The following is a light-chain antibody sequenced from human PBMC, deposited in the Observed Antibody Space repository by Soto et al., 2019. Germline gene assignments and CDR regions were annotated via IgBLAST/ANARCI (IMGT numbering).Light chain of an antibody. CDR2: EVS. Sequence: QSAVTQPRSASGSPGQSVTISCTGTSSDVGGYNYVSWYQQHPGKAPKLMIYEVSKRPSGVPDRFSGSKSGNTASLTVSGLQAEDEADYYCSSYAGSTPYVFGTGSKVTVL. V-gene: IGLV2-8*01. J-gene: IGLJ1*01. CDR1: SSDVGGYNY. CDR3: SSYAGSTPYV.